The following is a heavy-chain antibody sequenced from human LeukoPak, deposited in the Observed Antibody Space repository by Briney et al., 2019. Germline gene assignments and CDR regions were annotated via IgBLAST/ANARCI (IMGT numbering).Heavy chain of an antibody. V-gene: IGHV3-49*04. CDR3: TREWAITMVRGVIGDY. D-gene: IGHD3-10*01. CDR1: GFTFGDYA. Sequence: PGGSLRLSCTASGFTFGDYAMSWVRQAPGKGLEWVGFIRSKAYGGTTEYAASVKGRLTISRDDSKSIAYLQMNSLKTEDTAVYYCTREWAITMVRGVIGDYWGQGTLVTVSS. CDR2: IRSKAYGGTT. J-gene: IGHJ4*02.